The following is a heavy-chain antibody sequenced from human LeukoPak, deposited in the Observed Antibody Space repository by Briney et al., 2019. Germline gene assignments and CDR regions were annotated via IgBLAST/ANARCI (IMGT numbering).Heavy chain of an antibody. Sequence: ASVKVSCKASGYTFTSYDINWVRQAPGQGLEWMGWINPNSGGTNYAQKFQGRVTTTRDTSISTAYMELSRLRSDDTAVYYCATLGNDGYAFDIWGQGTMVTVSS. CDR2: INPNSGGT. CDR1: GYTFTSYD. J-gene: IGHJ3*02. CDR3: ATLGNDGYAFDI. D-gene: IGHD1-1*01. V-gene: IGHV1-2*02.